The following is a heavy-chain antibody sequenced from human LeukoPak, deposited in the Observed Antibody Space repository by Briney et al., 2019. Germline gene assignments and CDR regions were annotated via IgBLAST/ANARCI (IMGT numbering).Heavy chain of an antibody. CDR1: GFTFSGSA. Sequence: GGSLRLSCAASGFTFSGSALHWVRQASGKGLEWVGRIRSTANGYATAYAASVKGRFTISRDDSKNTAYLQMDSLKTEDTAVYHCTGNYYGSGSYADFDYWGQGTLVTVSS. D-gene: IGHD3-10*01. V-gene: IGHV3-73*01. CDR2: IRSTANGYAT. CDR3: TGNYYGSGSYADFDY. J-gene: IGHJ4*02.